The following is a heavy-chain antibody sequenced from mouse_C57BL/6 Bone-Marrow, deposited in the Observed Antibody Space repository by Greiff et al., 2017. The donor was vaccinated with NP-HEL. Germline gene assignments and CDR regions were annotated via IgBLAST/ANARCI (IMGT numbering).Heavy chain of an antibody. CDR2: IDPETGGT. J-gene: IGHJ2*01. CDR1: GYTFTDYE. Sequence: VKVVESGAELVRPGASVTLSCKASGYTFTDYEMHWVKQTPVHGLEWIGAIDPETGGTAYNQKFKGKAILTADKSSSTAYMELRSLTSEDSAVYYCTTLYYDYAYWGQGTTLTVSS. V-gene: IGHV1-15*01. CDR3: TTLYYDYAY. D-gene: IGHD2-4*01.